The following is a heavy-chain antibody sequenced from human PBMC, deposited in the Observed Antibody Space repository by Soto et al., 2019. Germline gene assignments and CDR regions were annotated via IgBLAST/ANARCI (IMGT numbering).Heavy chain of an antibody. CDR2: IVVGSGNT. CDR1: GFTFTSSA. CDR3: ARDKTYYDSSGYYEMDV. Sequence: SVKVSCKASGFTFTSSAVQWVRQARGQRLEWIGWIVVGSGNTNYAQKFQERVTITRDMSTSTAYMELSSLRSEDTAVYYCARDKTYYDSSGYYEMDVWGQGTTVTVSS. V-gene: IGHV1-58*01. J-gene: IGHJ6*02. D-gene: IGHD3-22*01.